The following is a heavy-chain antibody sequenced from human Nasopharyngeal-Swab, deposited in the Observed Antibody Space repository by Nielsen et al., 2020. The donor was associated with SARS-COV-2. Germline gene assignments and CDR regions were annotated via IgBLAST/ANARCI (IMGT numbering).Heavy chain of an antibody. CDR3: ARAQMLTIFGVVIMGPFDY. V-gene: IGHV3-11*06. J-gene: IGHJ4*02. D-gene: IGHD3-3*01. CDR1: GFTFSDYY. CDR2: ISSSSSYT. Sequence: GGSLRLSCAASGFTFSDYYMSWIRQAPGKGLEWVSYISSSSSYTNYADSVKGRFTISRDNAKNSLYLQMNSLRAEDTAVYYRARAQMLTIFGVVIMGPFDYWGQGTLVTVSS.